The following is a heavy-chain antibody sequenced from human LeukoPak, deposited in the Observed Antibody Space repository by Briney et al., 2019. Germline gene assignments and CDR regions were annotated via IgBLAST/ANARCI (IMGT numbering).Heavy chain of an antibody. CDR3: AREPGRGHNYYYMDV. V-gene: IGHV4-38-2*02. D-gene: IGHD3-10*01. Sequence: PSETLSLTCAVSGYSIGSDFYWGWIRQTPGKGLEWLGSVSHNTGASYNPSFKSRVTISLDTSKNHFSLTLTSVTAADTAVYFCAREPGRGHNYYYMDVWGKGTTVAVSS. CDR2: VSHNTGA. J-gene: IGHJ6*03. CDR1: GYSIGSDFY.